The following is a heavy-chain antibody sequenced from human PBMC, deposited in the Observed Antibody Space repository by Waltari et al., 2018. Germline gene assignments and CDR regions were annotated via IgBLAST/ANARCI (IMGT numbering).Heavy chain of an antibody. J-gene: IGHJ5*02. Sequence: QVQLQESGPGLVKPSETLSLTCAVSGYSISSGYYWGWIRQPPGKGLEWIGSIYHSGSTYYNPSLKSRVTISVDTSKNQFSLKLSSVTAADTAVYYCARRFTAAGQNNWFDPWGQGTLVTVSS. D-gene: IGHD6-13*01. CDR1: GYSISSGYY. V-gene: IGHV4-38-2*01. CDR3: ARRFTAAGQNNWFDP. CDR2: IYHSGST.